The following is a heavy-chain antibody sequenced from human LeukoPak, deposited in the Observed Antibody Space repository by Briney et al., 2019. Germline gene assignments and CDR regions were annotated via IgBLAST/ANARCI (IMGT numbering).Heavy chain of an antibody. J-gene: IGHJ4*02. V-gene: IGHV3-9*01. CDR2: ISWNSGSI. D-gene: IGHD2-8*01. CDR1: GFTFDDYA. CDR3: AKEGYCTNGVCYGLDY. Sequence: GGSLRLSCAASGFTFDDYAMHWVRQAPGKGLEWVSGISWNSGSIGCADSVKGRFTISRDNAKNSLYLQMNSLRAEDTALYYCAKEGYCTNGVCYGLDYWGQGTLVTVSS.